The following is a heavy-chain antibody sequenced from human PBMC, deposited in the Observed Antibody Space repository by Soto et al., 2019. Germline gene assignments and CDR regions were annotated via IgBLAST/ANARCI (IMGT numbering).Heavy chain of an antibody. D-gene: IGHD2-8*01. Sequence: PXGTLCLTCTVSGGSVSNSNYYWGWIRQSPGKGLEWIGSVYYRGRSYSKSSVKSRVTISVDTSKNQFSLNLNSVTASGTAVYFCVSQRTSVLTQAYFDYWGPGALVTVSS. J-gene: IGHJ4*02. V-gene: IGHV4-39*01. CDR3: VSQRTSVLTQAYFDY. CDR1: GGSVSNSNYY. CDR2: VYYRGRS.